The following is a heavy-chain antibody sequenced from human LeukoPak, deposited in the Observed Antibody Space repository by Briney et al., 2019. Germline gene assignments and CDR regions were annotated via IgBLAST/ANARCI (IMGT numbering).Heavy chain of an antibody. D-gene: IGHD3-22*01. V-gene: IGHV3-33*06. CDR2: LWYDGSNK. CDR1: GFTFSNYG. CDR3: AKRLYYDSSGYYDY. J-gene: IGHJ4*02. Sequence: GGSLRLSCVASGFTFSNYGMHWVRQAPGKGLEWVAVLWYDGSNKYYADSVKGRFTISRDNSKNTLYLQMNSLRAEDTAVYYCAKRLYYDSSGYYDYWGQGTLVTVSS.